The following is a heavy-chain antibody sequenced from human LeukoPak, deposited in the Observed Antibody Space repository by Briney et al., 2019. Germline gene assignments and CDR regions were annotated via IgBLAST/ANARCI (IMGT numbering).Heavy chain of an antibody. J-gene: IGHJ4*02. CDR1: GFTFSSYG. CDR3: AKEYSSSWYLFDY. D-gene: IGHD6-13*01. V-gene: IGHV3-23*01. Sequence: GGSLRLSCAASGFTFSSYGMSWVRQAPGKGLEWVSAISGSGGSTYYADSVKGRFTISRDNSKNTLHLQMNSLRAEDTAVYYCAKEYSSSWYLFDYWGQGTLVTVSS. CDR2: ISGSGGST.